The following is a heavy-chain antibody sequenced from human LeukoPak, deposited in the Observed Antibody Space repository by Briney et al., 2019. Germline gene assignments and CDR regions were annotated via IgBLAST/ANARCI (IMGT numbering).Heavy chain of an antibody. Sequence: GGSLRLSCAASGLTFSSRWMSWVRQAPGKGLEWVGNIQPDGSEQYPVDSVKGRFTISRDNAKNSLYLQMNSLRAEDTAVYYCARDPENLFTMIVHDVFNIWGQGTMVTVSS. D-gene: IGHD3-22*01. J-gene: IGHJ3*02. V-gene: IGHV3-7*01. CDR1: GLTFSSRW. CDR3: ARDPENLFTMIVHDVFNI. CDR2: IQPDGSEQ.